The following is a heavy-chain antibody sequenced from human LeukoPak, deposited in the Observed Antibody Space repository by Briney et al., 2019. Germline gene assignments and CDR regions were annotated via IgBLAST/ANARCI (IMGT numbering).Heavy chain of an antibody. CDR3: ARLRYCSSTSCYAIRGPDYYMDV. J-gene: IGHJ6*03. CDR1: GGSFSGYY. V-gene: IGHV4-34*01. CDR2: INHSGST. Sequence: PSETLSLTCAVYGGSFSGYYWSWIRQPPGKGLEWIGEINHSGSTNYNPSLKSRVTISVDTSKNQFSLKLSSVTAADTAVYYCARLRYCSSTSCYAIRGPDYYMDVWGKGTTVTVSS. D-gene: IGHD2-2*01.